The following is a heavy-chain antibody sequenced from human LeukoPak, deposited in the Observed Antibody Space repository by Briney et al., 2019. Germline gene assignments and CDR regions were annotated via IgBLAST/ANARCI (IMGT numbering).Heavy chain of an antibody. CDR3: ARAGVVVPAAIRSWYFDL. V-gene: IGHV1-69*05. CDR1: GGTFSSYA. Sequence: SVKVSCKASGGTFSSYAISWVRQAPGQGLEWMGGIIPIFGTANYAQKFQGRVTITTDESTSTAYMELSSLRSEDTAVYYCARAGVVVPAAIRSWYFDLWGRGTLVTVSS. CDR2: IIPIFGTA. D-gene: IGHD2-2*02. J-gene: IGHJ2*01.